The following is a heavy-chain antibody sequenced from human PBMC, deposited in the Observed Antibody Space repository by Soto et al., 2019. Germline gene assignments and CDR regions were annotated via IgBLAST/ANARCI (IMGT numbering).Heavy chain of an antibody. J-gene: IGHJ6*03. Sequence: PSETLSLTCAVYGGSFSGYYWSWIRQPPGKGLEWIGEINHSGSTNYNPSLKSRVTISVDTSENQFSLKLSSVTAADTAVYYCAREIVVVPAAMLYYYYYYYMDVWGKGTTVTVSS. CDR1: GGSFSGYY. D-gene: IGHD2-2*01. CDR2: INHSGST. V-gene: IGHV4-34*01. CDR3: AREIVVVPAAMLYYYYYYYMDV.